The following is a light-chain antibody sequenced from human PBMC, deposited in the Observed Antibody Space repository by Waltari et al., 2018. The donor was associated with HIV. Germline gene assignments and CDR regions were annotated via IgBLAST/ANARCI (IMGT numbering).Light chain of an antibody. Sequence: TQPPFFLPVSPGEPASISCRSSQSLLHSNGYNYLNWYMQKPGQSPQLLIYLASHRASGVPDRFSGSGSGTDFTLHIKRVEADDVGLYYCMQALEIPLTFGGGTKVEIK. J-gene: IGKJ4*01. CDR2: LAS. CDR1: QSLLHSNGYNY. V-gene: IGKV2-28*01. CDR3: MQALEIPLT.